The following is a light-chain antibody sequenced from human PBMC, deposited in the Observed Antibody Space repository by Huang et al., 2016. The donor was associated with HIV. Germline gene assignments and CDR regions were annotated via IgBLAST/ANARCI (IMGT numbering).Light chain of an antibody. CDR2: VAS. J-gene: IGKJ1*01. CDR1: QVIGNS. CDR3: QKYDSAPRT. V-gene: IGKV1-27*01. Sequence: DIQMTQSPSSLSAFVGDTVTITCRASQVIGNSLAWYQQKPGRPPKLLIYVASTLQSGVPSRFSGSGSGTDFTITISNLQTEDIATYYCQKYDSAPRTFGQGTRV.